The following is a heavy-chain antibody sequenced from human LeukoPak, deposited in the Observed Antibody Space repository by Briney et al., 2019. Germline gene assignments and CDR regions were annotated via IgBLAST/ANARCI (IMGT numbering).Heavy chain of an antibody. CDR1: GYTFTNYY. D-gene: IGHD6-13*01. CDR3: ARALPRSGYSSSWYPFDY. J-gene: IGHJ4*02. Sequence: ASVKVSCKTSGYTFTNYYMHWVRQALGQGLEWMGIINPLGGSTSYAQKFRDRVTMTSDTSTNTVYLSLTSLRSEDTAVYYCARALPRSGYSSSWYPFDYWGQGTLVTVSS. V-gene: IGHV1-46*01. CDR2: INPLGGST.